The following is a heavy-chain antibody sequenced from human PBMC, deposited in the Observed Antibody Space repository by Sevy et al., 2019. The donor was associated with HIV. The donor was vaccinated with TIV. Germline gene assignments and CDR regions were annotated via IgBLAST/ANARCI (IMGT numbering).Heavy chain of an antibody. V-gene: IGHV3-11*01. CDR2: ISSSGALV. CDR3: ARAGDDYCTESDCNKNWFDP. J-gene: IGHJ5*02. D-gene: IGHD2-8*02. Sequence: GGSLRLSCAASGFTFSDYYMGWFRQAPGKGLEWVSYISSSGALVFYADSVEGRFTISRDNAKNSLFLNMNSLRAEDMAIYYCARAGDDYCTESDCNKNWFDPWGQRTLVTVSS. CDR1: GFTFSDYY.